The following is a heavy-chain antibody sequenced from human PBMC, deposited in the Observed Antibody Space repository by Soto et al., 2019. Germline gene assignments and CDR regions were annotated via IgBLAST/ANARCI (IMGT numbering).Heavy chain of an antibody. CDR3: ARGDSGWFSDV. CDR2: IIPMIETP. CDR1: GGTFSTFA. V-gene: IGHV1-69*01. D-gene: IGHD6-19*01. J-gene: IGHJ6*02. Sequence: QVQLVQSGAEVKKPGSSVKVSCKASGGTFSTFAISWVRQVPGQGLEWMGGIIPMIETPNYAQRFQGRLTITADESTNTAYMDLSSLRSDDTAVYFCARGDSGWFSDVWGQGTTVIVS.